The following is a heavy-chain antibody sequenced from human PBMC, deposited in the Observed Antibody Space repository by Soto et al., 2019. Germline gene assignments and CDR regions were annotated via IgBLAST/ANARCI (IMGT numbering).Heavy chain of an antibody. D-gene: IGHD1-1*01. J-gene: IGHJ5*02. V-gene: IGHV4-61*01. CDR3: VRDGTKTLWDWFDP. Sequence: SETLSLTCPVSGGSVSNKTYYLSWIRQPPGKSLEWVGRIYATGTTYYNPSLKSRVMMSVDTSKKQFSLKLRSVTAADTAVYYCVRDGTKTLWDWFDPWGQGISVTVSS. CDR2: IYATGTT. CDR1: GGSVSNKTYY.